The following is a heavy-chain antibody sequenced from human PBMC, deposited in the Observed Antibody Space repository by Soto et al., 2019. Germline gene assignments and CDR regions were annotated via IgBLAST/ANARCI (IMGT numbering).Heavy chain of an antibody. CDR1: GFTFSSRW. V-gene: IGHV3-7*02. J-gene: IGHJ4*02. CDR3: VRSSGWTGDF. Sequence: EVQLVESGGGLVQPGGSLRLSCVASGFTFSSRWMNWVRHVPGTGLEWVANIKQDGSEIHYVDSVKSRFTISRDEAKISLYLPMHSLRFEDTSVYHCVRSSGWTGDFWGQGILVTVSS. CDR2: IKQDGSEI. D-gene: IGHD3-10*01.